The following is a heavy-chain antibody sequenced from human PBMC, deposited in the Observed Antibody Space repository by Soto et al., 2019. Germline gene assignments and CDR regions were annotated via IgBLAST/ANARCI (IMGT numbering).Heavy chain of an antibody. CDR2: IIPIFGTA. CDR3: ARGGSGYVWFNEF. V-gene: IGHV1-69*01. D-gene: IGHD3-22*01. J-gene: IGHJ4*02. CDR1: GGIFSSYA. Sequence: QEQLVRSGAEVKKHGSSVKVSCKASGGIFSSYAISWVRQAPGQGLEWMGGIIPIFGTANYAQKFQGRVTITADESTNTAYMDLSSLKSEDTAIYYCARGGSGYVWFNEFWGQGTLVTVSS.